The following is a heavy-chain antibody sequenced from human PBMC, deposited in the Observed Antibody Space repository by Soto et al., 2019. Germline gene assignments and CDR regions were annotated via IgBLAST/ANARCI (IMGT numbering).Heavy chain of an antibody. CDR3: AKRPGPTAMVTRDCYFDY. V-gene: IGHV3-23*01. CDR2: ISGSGGST. Sequence: GGSLRLSCAASGFTFSSYAMSWVRQAPGKGLEWVSAISGSGGSTYYADSVKGRFTISRDNSKNTLYLQMNSLRAEDTAVYYCAKRPGPTAMVTRDCYFDYWGQGTLVTVSS. CDR1: GFTFSSYA. D-gene: IGHD5-18*01. J-gene: IGHJ4*02.